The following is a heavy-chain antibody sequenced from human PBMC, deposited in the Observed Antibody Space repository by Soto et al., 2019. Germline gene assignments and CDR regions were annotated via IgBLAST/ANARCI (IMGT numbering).Heavy chain of an antibody. D-gene: IGHD4-17*01. V-gene: IGHV1-46*01. Sequence: ASVKVSCKASGYTFTSYYMHWVRQAPGQGLEWMGIINPSGGSTSYAQKFQGRVTMTRDTSTSTAYMELRSLRSDDTAVYYCARGPYPFDYGDSYFDYWGQGTLVTVSS. J-gene: IGHJ4*02. CDR2: INPSGGST. CDR1: GYTFTSYY. CDR3: ARGPYPFDYGDSYFDY.